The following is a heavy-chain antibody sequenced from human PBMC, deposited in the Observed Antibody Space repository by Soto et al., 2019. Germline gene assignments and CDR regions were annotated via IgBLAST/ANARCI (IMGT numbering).Heavy chain of an antibody. D-gene: IGHD3-10*01. Sequence: SVKVSCKASGGTCSMYAISCVRQSPVQWLEWMGGIIPIFGTANYAQKFQGRVTITADESTSTAYMELSSLRSEDTAVYYCARIRITMVRGVITPYYYGMDVWGQGTTVTVSS. V-gene: IGHV1-69*13. CDR3: ARIRITMVRGVITPYYYGMDV. CDR2: IIPIFGTA. J-gene: IGHJ6*02. CDR1: GGTCSMYA.